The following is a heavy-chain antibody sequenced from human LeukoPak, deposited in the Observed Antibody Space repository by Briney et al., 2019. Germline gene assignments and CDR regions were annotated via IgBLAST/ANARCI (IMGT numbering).Heavy chain of an antibody. CDR2: IRFDGTNK. D-gene: IGHD3-3*01. CDR1: GFSFSNYG. CDR3: ARGYDFWSGYFPNHYMDV. Sequence: GGSLRLSCAASGFSFSNYGMHWVRQAPGKGLEWVAFIRFDGTNKFYADTVKGRFTISRDNAKNSLYLQMNSLRAEDTAVYYCARGYDFWSGYFPNHYMDVWGKGTTVTVSS. J-gene: IGHJ6*03. V-gene: IGHV3-30*02.